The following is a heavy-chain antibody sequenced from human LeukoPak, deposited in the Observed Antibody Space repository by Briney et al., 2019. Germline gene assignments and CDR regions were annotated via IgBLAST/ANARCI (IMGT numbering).Heavy chain of an antibody. CDR1: GFTFSSYA. Sequence: GGSLRLSCAASGFTFSSYAMHWVRQAPGKGLEWVAVISYDGSNKYYADSVKGRFTISRDNSKNTLSLQMNSLRVEDTALYYCAKYSNSTGAHYFDYGGQETLVTVP. D-gene: IGHD2/OR15-2a*01. CDR3: AKYSNSTGAHYFDY. CDR2: ISYDGSNK. J-gene: IGHJ4*02. V-gene: IGHV3-30-3*02.